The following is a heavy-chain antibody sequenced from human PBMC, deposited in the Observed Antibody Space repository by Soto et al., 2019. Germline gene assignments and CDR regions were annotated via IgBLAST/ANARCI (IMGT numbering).Heavy chain of an antibody. D-gene: IGHD2-2*02. V-gene: IGHV4-31*11. Sequence: TLSLTFAVSGGSMRSGCFYWSWIRQHPGKGLEWIGYIYYSGSTYYNPSLKSRVTISVDTSKNQFSLKLSSVTAADTAVYYCARYCSSTSCYIDPPPEWGQGTLVTVSS. CDR1: GGSMRSGCFY. CDR2: IYYSGST. J-gene: IGHJ4*02. CDR3: ARYCSSTSCYIDPPPE.